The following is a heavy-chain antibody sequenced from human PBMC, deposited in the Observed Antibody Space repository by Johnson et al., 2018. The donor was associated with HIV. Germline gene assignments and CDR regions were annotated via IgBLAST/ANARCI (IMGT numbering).Heavy chain of an antibody. CDR3: AKDVRWLPDAFDI. V-gene: IGHV3-30*04. CDR2: ISYDGSNT. CDR1: GFTFSIYT. Sequence: QVQLVESGGGVVQPGKSLRLSCAASGFTFSIYTMHWVRQAPGKGLEWVAVISYDGSNTYYVDSVKGRFTISRDSSKNTLYLQMNSLRAEDTAVYYCAKDVRWLPDAFDIWGQGTMVTVSS. D-gene: IGHD5-24*01. J-gene: IGHJ3*02.